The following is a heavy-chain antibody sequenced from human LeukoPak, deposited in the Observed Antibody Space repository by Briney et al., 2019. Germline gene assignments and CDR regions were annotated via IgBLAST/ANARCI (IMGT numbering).Heavy chain of an antibody. V-gene: IGHV3-11*01. Sequence: GGSLRLSCAASGFTFSDYYMSWIRQAPGKGLEWVSYISSSGSTIYYADSVKGRFTISRDNAKNSLYLQMNSLRAEDTALYYCAKDYYDSSGYWNDAFDIWGQGTMVTVSS. J-gene: IGHJ3*02. CDR1: GFTFSDYY. CDR2: ISSSGSTI. D-gene: IGHD3-22*01. CDR3: AKDYYDSSGYWNDAFDI.